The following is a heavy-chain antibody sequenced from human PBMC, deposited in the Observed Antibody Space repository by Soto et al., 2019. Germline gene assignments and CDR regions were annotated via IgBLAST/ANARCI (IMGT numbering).Heavy chain of an antibody. D-gene: IGHD5-12*01. CDR1: GDRVSRDSAA. J-gene: IGHJ4*02. CDR2: TYYRSKWYN. Sequence: SQTHPLTCAITGDRVSRDSAAWNWIRQSPSRGLEWLGRTYYRSKWYNDYAVSVKSRITINPDTSKNQFSLQLNSVTPDDTAVYYWARADRVEDLVPYSDYWGQG. CDR3: ARADRVEDLVPYSDY. V-gene: IGHV6-1*01.